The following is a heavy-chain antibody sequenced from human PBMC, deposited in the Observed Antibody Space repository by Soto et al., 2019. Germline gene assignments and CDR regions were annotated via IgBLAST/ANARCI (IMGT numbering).Heavy chain of an antibody. J-gene: IGHJ4*02. CDR3: ARDLSYMNFDY. D-gene: IGHD3-10*01. CDR1: GYTFTSYG. V-gene: IGHV1-18*01. Sequence: QVQLVQSVAEVKKPGASVKVSCKASGYTFTSYGISWVRQAPGQGLEWMGWINPYNGNTNYAQKVQGRVTMTTDTSTSTAYMERRSMRSADTAVYYCARDLSYMNFDYWGQGTLVTVSS. CDR2: INPYNGNT.